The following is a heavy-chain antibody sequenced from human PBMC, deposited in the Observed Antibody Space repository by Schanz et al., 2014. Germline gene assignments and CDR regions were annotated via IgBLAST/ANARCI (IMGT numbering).Heavy chain of an antibody. D-gene: IGHD6-13*01. Sequence: VQLLQFGGGVVQPGGSLRLSCAASGFTFSTYAMSWVRQAPGKGLEWVSAISGSGGSTYYADSVKGRFTISRDNAKNSLYLQMNSLRAEDTAVYYCAREQIMAAAGLVDYWGQGTLVTVSS. V-gene: IGHV3-23*01. J-gene: IGHJ4*02. CDR1: GFTFSTYA. CDR3: AREQIMAAAGLVDY. CDR2: ISGSGGST.